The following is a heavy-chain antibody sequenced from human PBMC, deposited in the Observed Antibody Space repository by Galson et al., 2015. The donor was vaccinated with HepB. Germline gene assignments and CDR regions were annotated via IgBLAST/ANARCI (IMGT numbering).Heavy chain of an antibody. CDR2: ISSSSSYI. CDR3: ARSPSRDIVVVPAAIPHYYYYYMDV. J-gene: IGHJ6*03. V-gene: IGHV3-21*01. CDR1: GFTFSSYS. Sequence: SLRLSCAASGFTFSSYSMNWVRQAPGKGLEWVSSISSSSSYIYYADSVKGRFTISRDNAKNSLYLQMNSLRAEDTAVYYCARSPSRDIVVVPAAIPHYYYYYMDVWGQGTTVTVPS. D-gene: IGHD2-2*01.